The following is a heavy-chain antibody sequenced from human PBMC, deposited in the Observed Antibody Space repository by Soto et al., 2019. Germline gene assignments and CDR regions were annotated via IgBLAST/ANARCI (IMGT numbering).Heavy chain of an antibody. CDR1: GYTFTSYG. J-gene: IGHJ6*02. D-gene: IGHD3-9*01. Sequence: QVQLVQSGAEVKKPGASVKVSCKASGYTFTSYGISWVRQAPGQGLEWMGWISAYNGNTNYAQKLQGRVTMTTDTTTSTAYMELRSLSSDDTAVYYCARDAIFRNLNYGMDVWGQGTTVTVSS. V-gene: IGHV1-18*01. CDR3: ARDAIFRNLNYGMDV. CDR2: ISAYNGNT.